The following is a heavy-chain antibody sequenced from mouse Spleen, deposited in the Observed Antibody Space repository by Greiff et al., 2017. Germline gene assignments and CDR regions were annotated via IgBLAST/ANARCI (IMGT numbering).Heavy chain of an antibody. Sequence: EVKVEESGGGLVQPGGSMKLSCVASGFTFSNYWMNWVRQSPEKGLEWVAQIRLKSDNYATHYAESVKGRFTISRDDSKSSVYLQMNNLRAEDTGIYYCTVYYGNYEGGAMDYWGQGTSVTVSS. V-gene: IGHV6-3*01. CDR2: IRLKSDNYAT. D-gene: IGHD2-1*01. CDR3: TVYYGNYEGGAMDY. CDR1: GFTFSNYW. J-gene: IGHJ4*01.